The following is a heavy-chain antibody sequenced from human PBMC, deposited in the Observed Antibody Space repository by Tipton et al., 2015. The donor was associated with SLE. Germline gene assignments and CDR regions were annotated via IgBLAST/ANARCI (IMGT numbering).Heavy chain of an antibody. CDR2: IYYSGST. J-gene: IGHJ4*02. D-gene: IGHD6-19*01. CDR1: GGSISSSSYY. V-gene: IGHV4-39*07. Sequence: TLSPTCTVSGGSISSSSYYWGWIRQPPGKGLEWIGSIYYSGSTYYNPSLKSRVTISVDTSKNQFSLKLSSVTAADTAVYYCARVIAVAGPGDYWGQGTLVTVSS. CDR3: ARVIAVAGPGDY.